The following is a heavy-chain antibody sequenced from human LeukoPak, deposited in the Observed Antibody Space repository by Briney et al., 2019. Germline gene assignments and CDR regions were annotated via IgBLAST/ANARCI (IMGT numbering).Heavy chain of an antibody. CDR3: ARDYYDYVWGSFRDPYWYFDL. D-gene: IGHD3-16*02. Sequence: PSETLSLTCTVSGCSISSYYWSWLRQPAGKGLEWLGRIYTSGSTNYNPSLKSRVTMSVDTSMNQFSLKLSSVTAADTAVYYCARDYYDYVWGSFRDPYWYFDLWGRGTLVTVSS. CDR1: GCSISSYY. V-gene: IGHV4-4*07. CDR2: IYTSGST. J-gene: IGHJ2*01.